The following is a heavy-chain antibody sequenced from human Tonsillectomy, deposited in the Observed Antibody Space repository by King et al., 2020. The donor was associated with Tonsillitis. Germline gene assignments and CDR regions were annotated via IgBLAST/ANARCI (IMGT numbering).Heavy chain of an antibody. CDR3: ARAYSSGWFVAFDI. D-gene: IGHD6-19*01. V-gene: IGHV4-34*01. J-gene: IGHJ3*02. CDR1: GGSFSGYY. Sequence: VQLQQWGAGLLKPSETLSLTCAVYGGSFSGYYWSWIRQPPGKGLEWIGEINHSGSTNYNPSLKSRVTISVDTSKNQFSLKLSSVTAAETAVYYCARAYSSGWFVAFDIWGQGTMVTVSS. CDR2: INHSGST.